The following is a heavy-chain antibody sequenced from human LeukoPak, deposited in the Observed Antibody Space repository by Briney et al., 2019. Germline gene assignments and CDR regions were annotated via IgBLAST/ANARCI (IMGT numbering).Heavy chain of an antibody. Sequence: SETLSLTCTVSGGSISSGGYYWSWIGQHPGKGLEWIGYIYYSGSAYYNPSLKSRVTISVDTSENQFSLKLSSVTAADTAVYYCARVNYGSATKEDYWGQGTLVTVSS. CDR2: IYYSGSA. D-gene: IGHD3-10*01. J-gene: IGHJ4*02. CDR1: GGSISSGGYY. CDR3: ARVNYGSATKEDY. V-gene: IGHV4-31*03.